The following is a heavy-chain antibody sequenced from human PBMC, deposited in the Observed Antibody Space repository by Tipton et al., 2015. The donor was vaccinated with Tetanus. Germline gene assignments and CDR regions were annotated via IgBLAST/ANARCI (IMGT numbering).Heavy chain of an antibody. D-gene: IGHD6-6*01. CDR3: ARGVRYSGSSFHWFDT. J-gene: IGHJ5*02. CDR1: GGSISSYY. V-gene: IGHV4-59*01. CDR2: IHSSGST. Sequence: TLSLTCTVSGGSISSYYWSWIRQPPGKGPEWIGQIHSSGSTNYIPSLKSRVTISLDTSKNQFSLELTSVTAADTALYYCARGVRYSGSSFHWFDTWGQGTLVTVSS.